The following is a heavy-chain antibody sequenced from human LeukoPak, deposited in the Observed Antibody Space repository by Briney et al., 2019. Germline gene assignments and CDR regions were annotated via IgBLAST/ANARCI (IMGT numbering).Heavy chain of an antibody. CDR3: AKDGQQWLLKPTEYFQH. J-gene: IGHJ1*01. V-gene: IGHV3-30*02. Sequence: PGGSLRLSCAASGFTFSSYGMHWVRQAPGKGLEWVAFIRYDGSNKYYADSVKGRFTISRDNSKNTLYLQMNSLRAEDTAVYYCAKDGQQWLLKPTEYFQHWGQGTLVTVSS. CDR2: IRYDGSNK. CDR1: GFTFSSYG. D-gene: IGHD6-19*01.